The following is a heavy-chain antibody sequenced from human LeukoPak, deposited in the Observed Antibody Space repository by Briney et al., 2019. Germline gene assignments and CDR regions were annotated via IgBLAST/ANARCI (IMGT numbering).Heavy chain of an antibody. J-gene: IGHJ4*02. Sequence: GGSLRLSCAAPGFTFSSYGMHWVRQAPGKGLEWVAVISYDGSNKYYADSVKGRFTISRDNSKNTLYLQMNSLRAEDTAVYYCAKDVGYFDYWGQGTLVTVSS. CDR3: AKDVGYFDY. V-gene: IGHV3-30*18. CDR1: GFTFSSYG. CDR2: ISYDGSNK.